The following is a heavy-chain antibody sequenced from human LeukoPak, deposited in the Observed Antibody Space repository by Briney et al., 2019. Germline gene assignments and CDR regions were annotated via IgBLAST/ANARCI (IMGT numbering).Heavy chain of an antibody. Sequence: PGGSLRLSCAASGFTFSIYTMNWVRQAPGKGLEWVSSISSSSRYIYYADSVKGRFTISRGNAKNSLYLQMNSLRAEDTAVYYCAREVVTGIFDYWGQGTLVTVSS. V-gene: IGHV3-21*01. J-gene: IGHJ4*02. D-gene: IGHD4-23*01. CDR2: ISSSSRYI. CDR1: GFTFSIYT. CDR3: AREVVTGIFDY.